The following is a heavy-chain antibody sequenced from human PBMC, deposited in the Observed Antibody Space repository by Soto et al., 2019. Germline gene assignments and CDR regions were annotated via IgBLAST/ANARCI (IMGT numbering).Heavy chain of an antibody. V-gene: IGHV3-21*01. CDR3: ARDLALAGNY. CDR1: GFPFTGYA. CDR2: ISSTSTYT. D-gene: IGHD6-19*01. J-gene: IGHJ4*02. Sequence: PGWSLRLSCAASGFPFTGYAMSWVRQAQEKGLERVSSISSTSTYTHYADSVKGRFTISRDNANNSLFLQMNSLRAEDTAIYYCARDLALAGNYWGQGALVTVSS.